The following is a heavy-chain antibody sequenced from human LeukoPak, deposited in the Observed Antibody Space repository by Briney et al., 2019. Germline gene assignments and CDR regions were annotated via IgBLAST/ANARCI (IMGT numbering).Heavy chain of an antibody. CDR1: RYTFTSYD. Sequence: ASVKVSCKASRYTFTSYDINWVRQAPGQGLEWMGWISVYNGHTNYAQNLQGRVTMTTDTSTSTAYMELRNVRSDDTAVYYCARGGRWELPRPYAFDIWGQGTMVTVSS. CDR2: ISVYNGHT. J-gene: IGHJ3*02. D-gene: IGHD1-26*01. CDR3: ARGGRWELPRPYAFDI. V-gene: IGHV1-18*01.